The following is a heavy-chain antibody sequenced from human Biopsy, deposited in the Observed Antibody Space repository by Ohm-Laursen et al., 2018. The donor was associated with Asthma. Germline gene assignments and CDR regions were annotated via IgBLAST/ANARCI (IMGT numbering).Heavy chain of an antibody. V-gene: IGHV1-2*06. J-gene: IGHJ5*02. CDR3: ARVQKSPGDRWFDP. Sequence: ATVKISCNASAYTFIGYHLHWVRQAPGEGLEWMGRINPNGGATIYAQKFQGRVTMTRDASISTAYMELSRLTSDDTAVYYCARVQKSPGDRWFDPWGQGTLVTVSS. CDR1: AYTFIGYH. D-gene: IGHD7-27*01. CDR2: INPNGGAT.